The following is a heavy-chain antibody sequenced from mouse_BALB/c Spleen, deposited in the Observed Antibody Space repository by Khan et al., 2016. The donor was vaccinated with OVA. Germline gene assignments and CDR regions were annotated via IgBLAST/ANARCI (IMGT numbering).Heavy chain of an antibody. CDR1: GYMFTSYW. V-gene: IGHV1-7*01. J-gene: IGHJ3*01. Sequence: QVQLQQSGAELAKPGASVKMSCKASGYMFTSYWMNWVKQRPGQGLEWIGYINPSSGFTEYSQKFKDKATLTADKSSSTAYMQLSSLTSEDSAVNYCARSGYGSLAYWGQGTLVTVSA. CDR2: INPSSGFT. CDR3: ARSGYGSLAY. D-gene: IGHD1-1*01.